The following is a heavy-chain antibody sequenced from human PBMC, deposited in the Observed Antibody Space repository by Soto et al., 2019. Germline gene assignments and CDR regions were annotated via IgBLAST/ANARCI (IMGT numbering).Heavy chain of an antibody. CDR3: AHGIGGIATRN. J-gene: IGHJ6*02. CDR1: GFSLSTSGVG. V-gene: IGHV2-5*02. Sequence: QITLKESGPTLVKPTQTLTLTCTFSGFSLSTSGVGVGWIRQPPGKALEWLALIYWDDDKRYSPSLKSRLTXTTXTSKNQVVLTMTNMDPVDTATYYCAHGIGGIATRNWGQGTTVTVSS. CDR2: IYWDDDK. D-gene: IGHD6-13*01.